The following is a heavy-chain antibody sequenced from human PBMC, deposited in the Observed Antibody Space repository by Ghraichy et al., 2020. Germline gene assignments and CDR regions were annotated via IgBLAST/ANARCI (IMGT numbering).Heavy chain of an antibody. J-gene: IGHJ1*01. Sequence: GGSLRLSCAASGFSVSPNNLLWVGQAPGRGLEWVAIIYGIVITNYGASVKGRFTISRDSSKTTLTPQMNSLRAEDTAVYYCVRDRVVGNLYFQDWGQGTLVTVSS. D-gene: IGHD2-8*01. CDR2: IYGIVIT. V-gene: IGHV3-53*01. CDR1: GFSVSPNN. CDR3: VRDRVVGNLYFQD.